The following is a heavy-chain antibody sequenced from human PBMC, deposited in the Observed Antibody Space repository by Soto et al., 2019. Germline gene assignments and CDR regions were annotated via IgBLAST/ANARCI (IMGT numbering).Heavy chain of an antibody. D-gene: IGHD2-2*01. CDR3: ARDLGEYCSSTSCRDYGMDV. CDR1: GGSISSGDYY. CDR2: IYYSGST. Sequence: SETLSLTCTVSGGSISSGDYYWSWIRQPPGKGLEWIGYIYYSGSTYYNPSLKSRVTISVDTSKNQFSLKLSSVTAADTAVYYCARDLGEYCSSTSCRDYGMDVWGQGTTVTVPS. J-gene: IGHJ6*02. V-gene: IGHV4-30-4*01.